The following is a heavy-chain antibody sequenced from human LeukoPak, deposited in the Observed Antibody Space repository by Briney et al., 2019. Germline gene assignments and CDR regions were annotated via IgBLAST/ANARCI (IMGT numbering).Heavy chain of an antibody. D-gene: IGHD6-13*01. V-gene: IGHV4-30-2*01. CDR1: GGSISSGGYS. CDR3: ARGIAAAGTGRNWFDP. J-gene: IGHJ5*02. CDR2: IYHSGST. Sequence: SETLSLTCAVPGGSISSGGYSWSWIRQPPGKGLEWIGYIYHSGSTYYNPSLKSRVTISVDRSKNQFSLKLSSVTAADTAVYYCARGIAAAGTGRNWFDPWGQGTLVTVSS.